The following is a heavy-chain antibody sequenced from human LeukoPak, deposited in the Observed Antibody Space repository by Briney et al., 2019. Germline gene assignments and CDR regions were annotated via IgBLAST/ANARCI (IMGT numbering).Heavy chain of an antibody. CDR1: GYTFTGYY. J-gene: IGHJ6*03. D-gene: IGHD3-9*01. CDR3: ARVEAGLRYFDWLPHYYYMDV. V-gene: IGHV1-2*02. CDR2: INPNSGGT. Sequence: ASVKVSCKASGYTFTGYYMHWVRQAPGQGLEWMGWINPNSGGTNYAQKFQGRVTMTRDTSISTAYMELSRLRSDDTAVYYCARVEAGLRYFDWLPHYYYMDVWGKGTTVTVSS.